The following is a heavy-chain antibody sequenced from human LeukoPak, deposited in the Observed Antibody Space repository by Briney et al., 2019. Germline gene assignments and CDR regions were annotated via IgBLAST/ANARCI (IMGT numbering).Heavy chain of an antibody. CDR3: AIYCSISSCQGNWFDP. CDR2: IYTSGST. Sequence: SETLSLTCTVSGGSISSGNYYWSWVRQPAGKVLEWIGRIYTSGSTNYNPSLKSRVTIAVDTSKNQFSLKLTSVTAADTAVYYCAIYCSISSCQGNWFDPWGQGTLVTVSS. V-gene: IGHV4-61*02. D-gene: IGHD2-2*01. CDR1: GGSISSGNYY. J-gene: IGHJ5*02.